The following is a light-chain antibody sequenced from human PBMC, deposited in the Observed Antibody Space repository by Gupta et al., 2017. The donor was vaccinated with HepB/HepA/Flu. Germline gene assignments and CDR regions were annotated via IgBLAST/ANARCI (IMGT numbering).Light chain of an antibody. V-gene: IGLV1-47*01. J-gene: IGLJ3*02. CDR3: AAWDDSLGGPV. CDR1: SSNIGSDY. CDR2: RNN. Sequence: QSVVTQPPSASGTPGRRVTLPCSGSSSNIGSDYVYWYQELPGTAPKLLIYRNNQRPSGVPDRFSGSKSGTSASLAISGLRSEDEADYFCAAWDDSLGGPVFGGGTKLTVL.